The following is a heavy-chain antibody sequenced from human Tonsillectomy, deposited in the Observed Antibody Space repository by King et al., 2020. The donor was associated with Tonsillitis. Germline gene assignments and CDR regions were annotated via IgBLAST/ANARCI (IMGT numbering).Heavy chain of an antibody. V-gene: IGHV1-46*01. D-gene: IGHD3/OR15-3a*01. CDR1: GYTFTSYY. Sequence: QLVQSGAEVKKPGASVKGSCKASGYTFTSYYIHWVRQAPGQGLEGMGIINPSDGSTIYAQKFQGRVTMTRDTSTSTVYMELSSLRSEDTAVYFCAGDRTEDYYYMDVWGRGTTVTVPS. CDR3: AGDRTEDYYYMDV. CDR2: INPSDGST. J-gene: IGHJ6*03.